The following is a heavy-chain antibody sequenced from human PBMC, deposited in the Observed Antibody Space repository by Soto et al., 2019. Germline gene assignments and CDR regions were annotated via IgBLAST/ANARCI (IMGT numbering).Heavy chain of an antibody. CDR1: GYTFTSYA. J-gene: IGHJ4*02. Sequence: GASVKFSCKASGYTFTSYAMHWVRQAPGQRLEWMGWINAGNGNTKYSQKFQGRVTITRDTSASTAYMELSSLRSEDTAVYYCARSQSSGWYILGYWGQGTLVTVSS. CDR2: INAGNGNT. D-gene: IGHD6-19*01. CDR3: ARSQSSGWYILGY. V-gene: IGHV1-3*01.